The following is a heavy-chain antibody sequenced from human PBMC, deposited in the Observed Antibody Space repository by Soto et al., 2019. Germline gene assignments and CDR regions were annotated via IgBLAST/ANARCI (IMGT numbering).Heavy chain of an antibody. CDR3: AHRYGGNYYRWYCES. J-gene: IGHJ4*02. CDR2: ISWKDDK. D-gene: IGHD1-26*01. CDR1: GFSLTTSGAG. V-gene: IGHV2-5*01. Sequence: QITLKESGPTLVKPTQTLTLTCTYSGFSLTTSGAGVGWIRQPPGKDLEWLALISWKDDKRYNPGLESRLTITKDTSKKQVILILTNMDTVDTATYFCAHRYGGNYYRWYCESWGQGTLVTVSS.